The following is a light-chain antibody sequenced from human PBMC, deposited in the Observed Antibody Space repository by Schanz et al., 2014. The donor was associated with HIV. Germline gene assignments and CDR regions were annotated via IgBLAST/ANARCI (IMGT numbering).Light chain of an antibody. CDR2: RNS. CDR3: SSCPRGNTYV. V-gene: IGLV1-40*01. J-gene: IGLJ1*01. Sequence: QSVLTQPPSVSGAPGQRVTISCTGSSSNIGADYDVHWYQQLPGTAPKLLIYRNSNRPSGVPDRFSGSKSGTSASLAISGLQSADEADYYCSSCPRGNTYVFGSGTKLTVL. CDR1: SSNIGADYD.